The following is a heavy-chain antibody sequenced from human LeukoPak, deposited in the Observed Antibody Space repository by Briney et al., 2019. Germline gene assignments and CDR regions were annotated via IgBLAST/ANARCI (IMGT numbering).Heavy chain of an antibody. CDR1: GGSFSGYY. CDR3: ATGSKIVPTSRPHYYYDRTRVGESAFDI. Sequence: SETLSLTCAVYGGSFSGYYWSWIRQPPGKGLEWIGEINHSGSTHYYPSLKSRVTISVDASKNQFSLKLRSVTAADTAVYYCATGSKIVPTSRPHYYYDRTRVGESAFDIWGQGTMVTVSS. CDR2: INHSGST. V-gene: IGHV4-34*01. D-gene: IGHD5-12*01. J-gene: IGHJ3*02.